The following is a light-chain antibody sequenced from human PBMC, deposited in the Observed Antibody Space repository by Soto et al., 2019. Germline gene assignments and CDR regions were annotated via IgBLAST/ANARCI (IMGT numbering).Light chain of an antibody. CDR3: QQYGTPPPNA. CDR2: GAS. V-gene: IGKV3-20*01. CDR1: QSVSSSY. Sequence: EIVLTQSPGTLSLSPGERATLSCRASQSVSSSYLAWYQQKPGQAPRVRIHGASSRATGIPDRFSGSGSGKDFTLTISRLEPEDFAVYFCQQYGTPPPNAFGQGTKVEI. J-gene: IGKJ2*01.